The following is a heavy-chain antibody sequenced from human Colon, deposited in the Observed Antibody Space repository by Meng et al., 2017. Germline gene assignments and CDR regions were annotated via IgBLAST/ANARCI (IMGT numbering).Heavy chain of an antibody. V-gene: IGHV4-59*01. Sequence: GSLRLSCNVSGVSISNYSWNWVRQPPGKGLEWIGYLHYSGSTKYNPSLKSRVTISGDTSKNQFSLTLTSVTAADTAVYYCARGNVIWLGDFQRKGGLDSWGQGTRVTVSS. CDR2: LHYSGST. CDR3: ARGNVIWLGDFQRKGGLDS. J-gene: IGHJ1*01. CDR1: GVSISNYS. D-gene: IGHD3-10*01.